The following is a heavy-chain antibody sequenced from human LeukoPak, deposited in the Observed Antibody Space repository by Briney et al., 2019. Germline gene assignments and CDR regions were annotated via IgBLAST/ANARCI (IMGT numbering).Heavy chain of an antibody. CDR2: INHSGST. Sequence: SETLSLTCTVSGGSISSSSYYWGWIRQPPGKGLEWIGEINHSGSTNYNPSLKSRVTISVDTSKNQFSLKLSSVTAADTAVYYCARHRDYGSGADAFDIWGQGTMVTVSS. J-gene: IGHJ3*02. V-gene: IGHV4-39*01. D-gene: IGHD3-10*01. CDR1: GGSISSSSYY. CDR3: ARHRDYGSGADAFDI.